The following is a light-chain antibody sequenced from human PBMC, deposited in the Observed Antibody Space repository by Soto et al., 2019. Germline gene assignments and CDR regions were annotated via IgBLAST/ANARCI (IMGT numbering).Light chain of an antibody. CDR1: QSVSSY. J-gene: IGKJ1*01. V-gene: IGKV1-39*01. Sequence: DIQMTQSASSLSASVGDRITIPCRASQSVSSYVNWYQHKPGKAPKLLIFTTSSLESGVPSRFSGSGSGTDFTLTISSLHPEDFATYYCQQTSIFPWTFCHGTTVEF. CDR2: TTS. CDR3: QQTSIFPWT.